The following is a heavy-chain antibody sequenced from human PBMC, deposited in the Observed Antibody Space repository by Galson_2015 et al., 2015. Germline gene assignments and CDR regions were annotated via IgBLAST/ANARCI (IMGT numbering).Heavy chain of an antibody. J-gene: IGHJ3*02. Sequence: SLRLSCAASEPTVSSNYMTWVRQTPRKGLEWVSLISSGGSTFYADSVKGRFTISRDHSKNTLYLQMDSLRAEDTAVYYCARDLTMVRKGWDIWGQGTMVTVSS. V-gene: IGHV3-53*01. CDR1: EPTVSSNY. D-gene: IGHD3-10*01. CDR3: ARDLTMVRKGWDI. CDR2: ISSGGST.